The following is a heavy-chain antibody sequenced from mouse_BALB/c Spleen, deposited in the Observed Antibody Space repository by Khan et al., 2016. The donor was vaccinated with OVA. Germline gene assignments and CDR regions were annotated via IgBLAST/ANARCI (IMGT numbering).Heavy chain of an antibody. Sequence: QIQLVQSGPELKKPGETVKISCKASAYTFTNYGMNWVKQAPGKGLKWMGWINTYTGEPTYTDDFKGRFAFSLETSASTAYLQIYNLKNEDMATYFCARGASYWYFDVWGAGTTVTVSS. CDR1: AYTFTNYG. CDR3: ARGASYWYFDV. CDR2: INTYTGEP. V-gene: IGHV9-1*02. J-gene: IGHJ1*01.